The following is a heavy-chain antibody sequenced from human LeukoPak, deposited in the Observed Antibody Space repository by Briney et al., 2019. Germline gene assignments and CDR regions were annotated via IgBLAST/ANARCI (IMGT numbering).Heavy chain of an antibody. D-gene: IGHD3-9*01. V-gene: IGHV3-30*18. CDR3: AKDFDRGAFDI. J-gene: IGHJ3*02. CDR2: ISYDGSNE. Sequence: PGGSLRLSCAASGFTFSSYGMHWVRQAPGKGLEWVAVISYDGSNEYYADSVKGRFTISRDNSKNTLYLQMNSLRAEDTAVYYCAKDFDRGAFDIWGQGTMVTVSS. CDR1: GFTFSSYG.